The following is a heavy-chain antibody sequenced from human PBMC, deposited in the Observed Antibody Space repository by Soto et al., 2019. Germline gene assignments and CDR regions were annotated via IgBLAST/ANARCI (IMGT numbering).Heavy chain of an antibody. D-gene: IGHD5-18*01. CDR3: AKDSGYNYGYFRWFDP. V-gene: IGHV4-34*01. J-gene: IGHJ5*02. Sequence: PETLSLTCATYGGSFSGYYWSWLRQPPGKGLEWIGEVNHSGSTNYNPALKSRVTISVDTSKSQFSLKLSSVTAADTAVYYCAKDSGYNYGYFRWFDPWGQGTLVTVSS. CDR2: VNHSGST. CDR1: GGSFSGYY.